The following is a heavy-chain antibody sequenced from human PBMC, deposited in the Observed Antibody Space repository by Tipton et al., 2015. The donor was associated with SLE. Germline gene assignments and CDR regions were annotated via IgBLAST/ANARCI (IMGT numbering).Heavy chain of an antibody. CDR2: ISYSWGT. V-gene: IGHV4-39*01. CDR1: GGSISGGSISSHY. D-gene: IGHD2-8*01. J-gene: IGHJ5*02. CDR3: ARHDTNYGRNWFDP. Sequence: TLSLTCTVSGGSISGGSISSHYGIWIRQPPGKGLEPLGYISYSWGTYYIPSLQSRVTMSVDTSKNHFSLKLSSVTAADTAVYYCARHDTNYGRNWFDPWGQGTLVTVSS.